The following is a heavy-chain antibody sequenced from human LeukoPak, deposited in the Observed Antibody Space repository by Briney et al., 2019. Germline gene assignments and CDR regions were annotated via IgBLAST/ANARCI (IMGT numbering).Heavy chain of an antibody. CDR3: AKNRGYCSGGSCYGDY. J-gene: IGHJ4*02. Sequence: GGSLRLSCAASGFTFSNYAMSWVRQAPGKGLEWVSSISGDGGSTYYADFVKGRFTISRDNSKNTVYLQMNSLRAEDTAIYYCAKNRGYCSGGSCYGDYWGQGTLVTVSS. CDR1: GFTFSNYA. D-gene: IGHD2-15*01. V-gene: IGHV3-23*01. CDR2: ISGDGGST.